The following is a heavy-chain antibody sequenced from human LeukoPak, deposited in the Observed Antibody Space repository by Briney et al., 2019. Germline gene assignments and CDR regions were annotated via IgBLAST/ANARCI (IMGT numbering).Heavy chain of an antibody. Sequence: SETLSLTCTVSGGSIDNHYWSWIRQSPEKGLEWIAYIYYTGTTYYNPSLKSRVTISVDTSNNYFSLNMRSETAADTAVYYCARGPNYYNSYDSWGEGTLVTVSS. V-gene: IGHV4-59*11. CDR2: IYYTGTT. CDR1: GGSIDNHY. J-gene: IGHJ4*02. CDR3: ARGPNYYNSYDS. D-gene: IGHD3-10*01.